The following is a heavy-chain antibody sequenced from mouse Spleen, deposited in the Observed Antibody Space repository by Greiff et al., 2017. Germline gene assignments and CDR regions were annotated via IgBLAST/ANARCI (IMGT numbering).Heavy chain of an antibody. CDR3: ARTECNYVLHWYFDV. D-gene: IGHD2-1*01. J-gene: IGHJ1*01. CDR1: GFSLTSYG. Sequence: QVQLQQSGPGLVQPSQRLSITCTVSGFSLTSYGVHWVRQSPGKGLEWLGVIWSGGSTDYYAAFIYRLSISKDNSKSHVFFKRNSLQADDTAIYYCARTECNYVLHWYFDVWGAGTTVTVSS. CDR2: IWSGGST. V-gene: IGHV2-2*01.